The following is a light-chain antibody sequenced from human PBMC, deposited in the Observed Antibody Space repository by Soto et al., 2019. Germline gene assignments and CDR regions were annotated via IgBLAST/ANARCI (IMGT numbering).Light chain of an antibody. J-gene: IGKJ2*01. CDR1: QTISSNF. Sequence: IVLTQSPDTLSLSPGERATLSCRASQTISSNFLAWYQQKPGQAPRLLIYGASNRATDIPDRFIGSGSGTAFTLTISRLEPEDFAVYSCQQFGSSTSLIYTFGQGTKLEIK. CDR2: GAS. CDR3: QQFGSSTSLIYT. V-gene: IGKV3-20*01.